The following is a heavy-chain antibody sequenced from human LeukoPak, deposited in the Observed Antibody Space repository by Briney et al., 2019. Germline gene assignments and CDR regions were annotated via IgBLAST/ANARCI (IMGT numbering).Heavy chain of an antibody. CDR2: INHSGST. CDR3: ARRGWIQLWYTDY. D-gene: IGHD5-18*01. J-gene: IGHJ4*02. Sequence: SETLSLTCAVYGGSFSGYYWSWIRQPPGKGLEWIGEINHSGSTNYNPSLKSRVTISVDTSKSQFSLKLSSVTAADTAVYYCARRGWIQLWYTDYWGQGTLVTVSS. CDR1: GGSFSGYY. V-gene: IGHV4-34*01.